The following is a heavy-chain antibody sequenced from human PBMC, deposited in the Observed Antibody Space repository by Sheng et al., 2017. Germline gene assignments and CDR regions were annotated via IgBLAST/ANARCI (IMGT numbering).Heavy chain of an antibody. CDR3: ARGDYSRDYYYYMGR. J-gene: IGHJ6*03. CDR1: WPHQLSL. CDR2: IYYSGST. V-gene: IGHV4-59*11. D-gene: IGHD2-15*01. Sequence: QVQLQESGPGLVEPSETPVPHLHCLRWPHQLSLLELDPAAPRKGLEWIGYIYYSGSTNYNPSLKSRVTFLVDTSKNQFSLKLTSVTAADTAVYYCARGDYSRDYYYYMGRLGPRDHGHRLL.